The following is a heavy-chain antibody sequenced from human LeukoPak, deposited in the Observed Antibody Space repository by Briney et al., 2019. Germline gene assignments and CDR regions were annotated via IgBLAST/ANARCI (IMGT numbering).Heavy chain of an antibody. Sequence: ASVKVSCKASGYIFTDYYLHWVRQAPGQGLEWMGRIKPESGRTHYAQKFQGGVTMTRDTSISTAYMELSRLRSDDTALYYCARGGKYGCSAGSCYSDYWGQGTLVTVSS. CDR3: ARGGKYGCSAGSCYSDY. V-gene: IGHV1-2*06. CDR2: IKPESGRT. D-gene: IGHD2-15*01. CDR1: GYIFTDYY. J-gene: IGHJ4*02.